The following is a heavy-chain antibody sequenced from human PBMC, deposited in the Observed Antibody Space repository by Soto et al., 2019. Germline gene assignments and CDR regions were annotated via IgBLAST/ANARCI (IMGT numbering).Heavy chain of an antibody. CDR3: ARENYYYYYMDV. CDR2: IYSGGST. J-gene: IGHJ6*03. V-gene: IGHV3-66*01. CDR1: GFTVSSNY. Sequence: GGSLILSYAASGFTVSSNYISWVRQAPGKGLEWVSVIYSGGSTYYADSVKGRFTISRDNSKNTLYLQMNSLRAEDTAVYYCARENYYYYYMDVWGKGTTVTVSS.